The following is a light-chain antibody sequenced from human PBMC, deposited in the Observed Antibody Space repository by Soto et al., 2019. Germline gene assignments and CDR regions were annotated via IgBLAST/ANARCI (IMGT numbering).Light chain of an antibody. CDR1: QGINNY. Sequence: DLQITRSPFYLSASVGDRITITCRASQGINNYLAWYQQKPGKVPRLLIYAASTLQSGVPSRFSGSGSGTDFTLTISRLEPEDFAVYYCQQYGSSPPITFGQGTRLEIK. V-gene: IGKV1-27*01. CDR2: AAS. J-gene: IGKJ5*01. CDR3: QQYGSSPPIT.